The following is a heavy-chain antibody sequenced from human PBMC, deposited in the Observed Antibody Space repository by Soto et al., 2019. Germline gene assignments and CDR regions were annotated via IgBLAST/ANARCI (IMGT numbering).Heavy chain of an antibody. V-gene: IGHV1-18*04. J-gene: IGHJ4*02. CDR3: SRFGAYGSH. D-gene: IGHD3-10*01. CDR1: GYTFTSYG. Sequence: QVQLVQSGPEVQKPGASVRVSCKTSGYTFTSYGISWVRQAPEQGLEWMGRVSPNNGDTYYAQKFQGRVTMTTDTSTSTVYIDLTSLTSDDTAIYFCSRFGAYGSHWGQGTLVTVSS. CDR2: VSPNNGDT.